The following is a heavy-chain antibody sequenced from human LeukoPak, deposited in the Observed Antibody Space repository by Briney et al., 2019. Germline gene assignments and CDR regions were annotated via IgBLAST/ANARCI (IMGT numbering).Heavy chain of an antibody. CDR1: GGTFSSYA. J-gene: IGHJ3*02. V-gene: IGHV1-69*05. D-gene: IGHD2-2*01. Sequence: ASVKVSCKASGGTFSSYAISWVRQAPGQGLEWMGGIIPIFGTANYAQKFQGRVTITTDESTSTAYMELSSLRSEDTAVYYCASGYCSSTSCYGYAFDIWGQGTMVTVSS. CDR3: ASGYCSSTSCYGYAFDI. CDR2: IIPIFGTA.